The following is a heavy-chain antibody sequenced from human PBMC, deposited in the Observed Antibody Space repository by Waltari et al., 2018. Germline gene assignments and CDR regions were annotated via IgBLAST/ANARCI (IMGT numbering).Heavy chain of an antibody. CDR1: GFTVSRNS. Sequence: EVQLVESGGGLIQPGGSLRLTCAASGFTVSRNSRSWVRQAPGKGREWVSVMYSGGSTYDADSVKGRFTISRDNSKNTLYLQMNSLRAEDTAVYDCARGGGSLDYWGQGTQVTVSS. CDR2: MYSGGST. V-gene: IGHV3-53*01. D-gene: IGHD3-10*01. CDR3: ARGGGSLDY. J-gene: IGHJ4*02.